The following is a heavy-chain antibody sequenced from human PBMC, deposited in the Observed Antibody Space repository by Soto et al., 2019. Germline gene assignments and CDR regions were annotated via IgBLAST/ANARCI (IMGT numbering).Heavy chain of an antibody. D-gene: IGHD3-3*01. Sequence: QLTLKESGPTLVKPTQTLTLTCTFSGFSLSTRGVGVGWIRQPPGKALEWLALIYWNDDKRYSPSLKSRLTITKDTSKNQVVLTMTNMDPVDTATYYCAHIRNTIFGVVTTHFDYWGQGTLVTVSS. J-gene: IGHJ4*02. V-gene: IGHV2-5*01. CDR1: GFSLSTRGVG. CDR3: AHIRNTIFGVVTTHFDY. CDR2: IYWNDDK.